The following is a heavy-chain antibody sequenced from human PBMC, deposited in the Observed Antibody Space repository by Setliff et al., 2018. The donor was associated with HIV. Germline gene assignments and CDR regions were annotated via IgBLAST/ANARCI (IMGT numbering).Heavy chain of an antibody. J-gene: IGHJ3*02. D-gene: IGHD3-22*01. V-gene: IGHV4-31*01. Sequence: SETLSLTCTVSGGSISSGGYYWSWIRQLPGKGLECIGYIYYSGSTYYNPSLKSLVTISVDTSKNQFSLKLSSVTAADTAVYYCSRSPLNYYDKSDAFDIWGQVTMVTVSS. CDR3: SRSPLNYYDKSDAFDI. CDR1: GGSISSGGYY. CDR2: IYYSGST.